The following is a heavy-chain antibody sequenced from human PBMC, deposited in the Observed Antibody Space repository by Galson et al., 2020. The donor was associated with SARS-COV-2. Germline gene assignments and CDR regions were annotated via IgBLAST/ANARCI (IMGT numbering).Heavy chain of an antibody. Sequence: HGASLKISCKGSGYSFTSYWISWVRQMPGKGLEWMGRIDPSDSYTNYSPSFQGHVTISADKSISTAYLQWSSLKASDTAMYYCARHMGGDYVYYMDVWGKGTTVTVSS. V-gene: IGHV5-10-1*01. D-gene: IGHD2-21*01. CDR3: ARHMGGDYVYYMDV. CDR2: IDPSDSYT. CDR1: GYSFTSYW. J-gene: IGHJ6*03.